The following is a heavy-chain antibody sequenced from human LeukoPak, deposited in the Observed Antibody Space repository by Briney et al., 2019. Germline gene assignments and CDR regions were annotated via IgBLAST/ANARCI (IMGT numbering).Heavy chain of an antibody. J-gene: IGHJ4*02. CDR3: AREGGPYRPLDY. CDR2: IYYSGGT. V-gene: IGHV4-39*07. CDR1: GDSISGSIYY. Sequence: PSETLSLTCTASGDSISGSIYYWGCIRQPPGKGLEWIGSIYYSGGTYYNPSLKSRVTISVDTSKNQFSLKLTSVTAADTAVYYCAREGGPYRPLDYSGQGTLVTVAS.